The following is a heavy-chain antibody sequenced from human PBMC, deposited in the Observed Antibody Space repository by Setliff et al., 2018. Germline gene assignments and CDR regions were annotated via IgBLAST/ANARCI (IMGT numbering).Heavy chain of an antibody. CDR1: GGSFSDYY. Sequence: ASETLSLTCAAHGGSFSDYYWTWIRQPPGKGLEWIGEINHSASTNYNPSLKSRVTISIDPSKNQFSLKLSSVTAADTAVYYCARAPRYFDSTGSYFDGWGQGTPVTVSS. CDR2: INHSAST. J-gene: IGHJ4*02. CDR3: ARAPRYFDSTGSYFDG. D-gene: IGHD3-22*01. V-gene: IGHV4-34*01.